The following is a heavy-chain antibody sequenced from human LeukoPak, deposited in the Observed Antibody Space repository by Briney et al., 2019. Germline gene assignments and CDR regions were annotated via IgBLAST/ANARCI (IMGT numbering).Heavy chain of an antibody. V-gene: IGHV3-23*01. CDR2: ISGSGGST. Sequence: GGSLRLSGAASGFTFSSYAMSWVRQAPGKGLAWVSAISGSGGSTYYADSVKGRFTISRDNSKNTLYLQMNSLRAEDTAVYDCAKRVGSLPLDYWGQGTLVTVSS. J-gene: IGHJ4*02. CDR3: AKRVGSLPLDY. D-gene: IGHD2-2*01. CDR1: GFTFSSYA.